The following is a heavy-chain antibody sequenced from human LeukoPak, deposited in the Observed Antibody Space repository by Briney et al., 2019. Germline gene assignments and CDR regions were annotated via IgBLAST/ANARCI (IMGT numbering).Heavy chain of an antibody. CDR1: GGSISSYY. Sequence: SETLSLTCTVSGGSISSYYWSWIRQPPGKGLEWIGYIYYSGSTNYSPSLKSRVTISVDTSKNQFSLKLSSVTAADTAVYYCARDPGVNYGMDVWGQGTTVTVSS. CDR2: IYYSGST. J-gene: IGHJ6*02. CDR3: ARDPGVNYGMDV. D-gene: IGHD7-27*01. V-gene: IGHV4-59*01.